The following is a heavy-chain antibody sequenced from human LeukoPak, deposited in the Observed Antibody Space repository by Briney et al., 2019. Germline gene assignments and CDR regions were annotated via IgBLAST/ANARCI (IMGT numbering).Heavy chain of an antibody. CDR1: GGSISSGSYY. V-gene: IGHV4-39*07. J-gene: IGHJ4*02. D-gene: IGHD1-7*01. CDR3: ARDWNYGFL. Sequence: SETLSLTCTVSGGSISSGSYYWDWIRQPPGKGLEWIGGIFYSGNTYYNPSLYSRVTISVDTSKNQFSLNLTSVTAADTAVYYCARDWNYGFLWGQGTLVTVSS. CDR2: IFYSGNT.